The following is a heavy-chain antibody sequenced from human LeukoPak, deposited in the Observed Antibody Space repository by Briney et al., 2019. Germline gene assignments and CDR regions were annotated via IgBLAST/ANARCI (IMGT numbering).Heavy chain of an antibody. J-gene: IGHJ4*02. CDR2: INHSGST. V-gene: IGHV4-34*01. Sequence: SETLSLTCAVYGGSFSGYYWSWIRQPPGKGLEWIGEINHSGSTNYNPSLKSRVTISVDTSKNQFSLKLSSVTAADTAVYYCARILGYYYDSTFDYWGQGTLVTVSS. CDR3: ARILGYYYDSTFDY. CDR1: GGSFSGYY. D-gene: IGHD3-22*01.